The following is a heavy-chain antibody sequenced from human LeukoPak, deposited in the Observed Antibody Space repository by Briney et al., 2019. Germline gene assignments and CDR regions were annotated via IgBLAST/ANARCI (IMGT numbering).Heavy chain of an antibody. D-gene: IGHD1-1*01. CDR2: IYTSGST. Sequence: SETLSLTCTVSGYSISSGYYWGWIRQPPGKGLEWIGSIYTSGSTNYNPSLKSRVTMSVDTSKNQFSLKLSSVTAADTAVYYCARVRTTGTSKYFDYWGQGTLVTVSS. CDR3: ARVRTTGTSKYFDY. V-gene: IGHV4-38-2*02. CDR1: GYSISSGYY. J-gene: IGHJ4*02.